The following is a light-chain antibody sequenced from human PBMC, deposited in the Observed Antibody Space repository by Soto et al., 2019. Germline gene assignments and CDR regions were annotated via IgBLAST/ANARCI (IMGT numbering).Light chain of an antibody. CDR1: NIGIIS. CDR2: DDR. CDR3: QVWDSGNDHPV. V-gene: IGLV3-21*02. Sequence: SYELTQPPSVSVAPGQTASVTCGGSNIGIISVHWHQQKPGQAPVLVVYDDRHRPSGVPERFSGSNSGNTATLTISRVEAGDEADYYCQVWDSGNDHPVFGGGTKLTVL. J-gene: IGLJ2*01.